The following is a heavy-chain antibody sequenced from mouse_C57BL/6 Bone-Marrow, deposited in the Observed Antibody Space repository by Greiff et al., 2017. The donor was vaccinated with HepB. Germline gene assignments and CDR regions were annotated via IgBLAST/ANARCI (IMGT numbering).Heavy chain of an antibody. Sequence: EVKLQESGPGLVKPSQSLSLTCSVTGYSITSGYYWNWIRQFPGNKLEWMGYISYDGSNNYNPSLKNRISITRDTSKNQFFLKLNSVTTEDTATYYCARGGLTGTGNYWGQGTTLTVSS. CDR3: ARGGLTGTGNY. V-gene: IGHV3-6*01. CDR1: GYSITSGYY. J-gene: IGHJ2*01. CDR2: ISYDGSN. D-gene: IGHD4-1*01.